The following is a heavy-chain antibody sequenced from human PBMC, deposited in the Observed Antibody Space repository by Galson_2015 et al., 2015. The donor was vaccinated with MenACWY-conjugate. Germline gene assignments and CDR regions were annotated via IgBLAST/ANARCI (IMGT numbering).Heavy chain of an antibody. J-gene: IGHJ4*02. CDR3: AKTRGASFYFDS. Sequence: CAASGFIFNTYWMHWVRQAPGKGLVWVSRINPGGSSTTYADSVKDRFTISRDNAKNTLYLQMNSLRPEDTAVFYCAKTRGASFYFDSWGQGTLVTVSS. D-gene: IGHD1-26*01. CDR2: INPGGSST. CDR1: GFIFNTYW. V-gene: IGHV3-74*01.